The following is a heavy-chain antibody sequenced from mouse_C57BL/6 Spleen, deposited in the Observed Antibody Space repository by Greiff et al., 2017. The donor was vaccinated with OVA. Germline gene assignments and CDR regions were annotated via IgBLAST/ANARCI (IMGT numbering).Heavy chain of an antibody. CDR3: ATYYDYGGFAY. CDR2: INPSSGYT. Sequence: QVQLKQSGAELARPGASVKMSCKASGYTFTSYTMHWVKQRPGQGLEWIGYINPSSGYTKYNQKFKDKATLTADKSSSTAYMQLSSLTSEDSAVYYCATYYDYGGFAYWGQGTLVTVSA. J-gene: IGHJ3*01. D-gene: IGHD2-4*01. CDR1: GYTFTSYT. V-gene: IGHV1-4*01.